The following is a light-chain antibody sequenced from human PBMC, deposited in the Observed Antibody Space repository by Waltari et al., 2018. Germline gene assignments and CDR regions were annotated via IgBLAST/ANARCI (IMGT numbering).Light chain of an antibody. V-gene: IGKV3-20*01. CDR3: QHYKSLPVS. CDR2: HTS. CDR1: QSVSIY. Sequence: IVLTQSPGTLSLSPGERATLSCRASQSVSIYLAWYQQKPGQAPRLLIYHTSTRATGIPDRFSGSGSGTDFSLTISGLEPEEFAVYYCQHYKSLPVSFGQGTRVEIK. J-gene: IGKJ1*01.